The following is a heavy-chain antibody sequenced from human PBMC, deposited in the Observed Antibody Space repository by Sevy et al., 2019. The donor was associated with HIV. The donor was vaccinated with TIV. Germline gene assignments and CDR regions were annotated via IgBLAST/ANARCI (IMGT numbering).Heavy chain of an antibody. CDR2: ISSNGGST. Sequence: GGSLRLSCAASGFTFSSYAMHWVRQAPGKGLEYVSAISSNGGSTYYANSVKGRFTISRDNSKNTLYLQMGSLRAEDMAVYYCARDASRHIVVVNHMDVWGKGTTVTVSS. D-gene: IGHD2-21*01. J-gene: IGHJ6*03. V-gene: IGHV3-64*01. CDR3: ARDASRHIVVVNHMDV. CDR1: GFTFSSYA.